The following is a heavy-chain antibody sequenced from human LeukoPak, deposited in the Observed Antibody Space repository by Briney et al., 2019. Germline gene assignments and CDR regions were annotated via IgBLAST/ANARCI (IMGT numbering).Heavy chain of an antibody. D-gene: IGHD3-22*01. CDR2: VIPIFGTA. J-gene: IGHJ4*02. CDR1: GGTFSSYA. V-gene: IGHV1-69*13. CDR3: ARDNYYDSSGYYCDY. Sequence: GVSVKVSCKASGGTFSSYAISWVRQAPGQGLEWMGGVIPIFGTANYAQKFQGRVTITADESTSTAYMELSSLRSEDTAVYYCARDNYYDSSGYYCDYWGQGTLVTVSS.